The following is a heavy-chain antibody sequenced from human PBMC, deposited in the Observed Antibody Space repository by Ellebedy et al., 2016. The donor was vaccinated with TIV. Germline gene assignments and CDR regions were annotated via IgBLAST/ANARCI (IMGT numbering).Heavy chain of an antibody. CDR1: GFTFSSYE. D-gene: IGHD6-19*01. J-gene: IGHJ4*02. CDR3: ARGGFSSGWYEGYYYFDY. CDR2: ISRSSRTI. V-gene: IGHV3-48*02. Sequence: GESLKISCAASGFTFSSYEMNWVRQAPGKGLEWVSYISRSSRTIYYADSVKGRFTISRDNAKNSLYLQMNSLRDEDTAVYYCARGGFSSGWYEGYYYFDYWGQGTLVTVSS.